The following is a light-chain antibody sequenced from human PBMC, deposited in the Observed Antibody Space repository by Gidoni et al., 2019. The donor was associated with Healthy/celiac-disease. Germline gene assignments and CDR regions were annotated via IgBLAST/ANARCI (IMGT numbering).Light chain of an antibody. Sequence: EIVLTQSPGTLSLSPGERATLSCRASQSVSSSYLAWYQQTPGQAPRLLIYGASSRATGIPDRFSGSGSATDFTLTISRLEPEEFAVYYCQQYGRTFGQGTKVEIK. CDR1: QSVSSSY. J-gene: IGKJ1*01. V-gene: IGKV3-20*01. CDR2: GAS. CDR3: QQYGRT.